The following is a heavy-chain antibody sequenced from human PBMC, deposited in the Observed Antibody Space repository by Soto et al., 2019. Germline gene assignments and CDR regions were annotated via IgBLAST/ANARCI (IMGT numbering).Heavy chain of an antibody. D-gene: IGHD3-3*01. Sequence: GGSLRLSCAASGFTFSGSAMHWVRQASGKGLEWVGRIRSKANSYATAYAASVKGRFTISRDDSKNTAYLQMNSLKTEDTAVYYCTSVVRFLEWLLFYWGQGTLVTVSS. J-gene: IGHJ4*02. V-gene: IGHV3-73*01. CDR3: TSVVRFLEWLLFY. CDR1: GFTFSGSA. CDR2: IRSKANSYAT.